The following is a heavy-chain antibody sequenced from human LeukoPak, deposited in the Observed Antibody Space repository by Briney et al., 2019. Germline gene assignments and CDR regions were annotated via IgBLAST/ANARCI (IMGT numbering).Heavy chain of an antibody. CDR1: GGSISSYY. CDR2: IYYSGST. Sequence: PSETLSLTCTVSGGSISSYYWTWIRQPPGKGLEWIGNIYYSGSTNYNPSLKSRVTILVDTSKNQFSLKLSSVTAAGTAVYFCARGTAVAGTWGQGTLVTVSS. V-gene: IGHV4-59*01. D-gene: IGHD6-19*01. CDR3: ARGTAVAGT. J-gene: IGHJ5*02.